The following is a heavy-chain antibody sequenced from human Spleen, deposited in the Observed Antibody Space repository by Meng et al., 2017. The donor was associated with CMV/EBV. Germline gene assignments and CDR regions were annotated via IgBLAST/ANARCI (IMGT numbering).Heavy chain of an antibody. CDR2: LYHGETT. CDR3: VRSRFGERDY. CDR1: GIIGSSNY. D-gene: IGHD3-16*01. V-gene: IGHV3-53*01. Sequence: LGLSCAGSGIIGSSNYMSWVRQAPGKGMELVSILYHGETTKYTDSVRGRFVISRDESKKLLYLQMNSLRADDTAVYYCVRSRFGERDYWGQGTLVTVSS. J-gene: IGHJ4*02.